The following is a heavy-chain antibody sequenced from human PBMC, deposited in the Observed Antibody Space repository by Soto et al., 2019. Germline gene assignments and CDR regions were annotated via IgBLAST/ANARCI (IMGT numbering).Heavy chain of an antibody. CDR1: GGSITNSGQY. CDR3: ARGTSSWSWKFDY. Sequence: PSETLSLTCTASGGSITNSGQYCVWIRQPPGKGLEWIGNIYHSGSPLYKPSLKSRVTMSLDTSKNQLSLRLTSVTAADTAVYYCARGTSSWSWKFDYWAQGILVNVSS. J-gene: IGHJ4*02. D-gene: IGHD6-13*01. V-gene: IGHV4-39*07. CDR2: IYHSGSP.